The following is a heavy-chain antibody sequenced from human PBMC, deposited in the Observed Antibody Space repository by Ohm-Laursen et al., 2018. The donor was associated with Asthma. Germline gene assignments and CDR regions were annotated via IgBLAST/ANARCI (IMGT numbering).Heavy chain of an antibody. Sequence: SLRLSCSDSGFTFSSYAMSWVRQAPGKGLEWVSAISGSGGSTYYADSVKGRFTISRDNSKNTLYLQMNSLRAEDTAVYYCAKGKLRFLEWLSPVDVWGQGTTVTVSS. V-gene: IGHV3-23*01. CDR3: AKGKLRFLEWLSPVDV. CDR1: GFTFSSYA. J-gene: IGHJ6*02. D-gene: IGHD3-3*01. CDR2: ISGSGGST.